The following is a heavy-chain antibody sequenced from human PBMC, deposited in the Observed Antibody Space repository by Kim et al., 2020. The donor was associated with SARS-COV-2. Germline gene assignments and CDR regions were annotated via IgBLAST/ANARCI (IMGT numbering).Heavy chain of an antibody. CDR1: GFTFSSYG. CDR2: ISYDGSNK. Sequence: GGSLRLSCAASGFTFSSYGMHWVRQAPGKGLEWVAVISYDGSNKYYADSVKGRFTISRDNSKNTLYLQMNSLRAEDTAVYYCAKDRCGGDCYILDGMDVWGQGTTVTVSS. D-gene: IGHD2-21*02. CDR3: AKDRCGGDCYILDGMDV. J-gene: IGHJ6*02. V-gene: IGHV3-30*18.